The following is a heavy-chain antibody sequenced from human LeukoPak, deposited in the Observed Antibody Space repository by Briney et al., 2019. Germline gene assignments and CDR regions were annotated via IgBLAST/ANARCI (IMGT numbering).Heavy chain of an antibody. CDR2: INPNSGGT. V-gene: IGHV1-2*02. J-gene: IGHJ6*03. D-gene: IGHD2-15*01. CDR3: ARGGCSGGSCYRYYYYYYMDV. Sequence: GASVKVSCKASGYTFTGYYMHWVRQAPGQGLEWMGWINPNSGGTNYAQKFQGRVTMTRDTSISTAYMELSRLRSDDTAVYYCARGGCSGGSCYRYYYYYYMDVWGKGTTVTISS. CDR1: GYTFTGYY.